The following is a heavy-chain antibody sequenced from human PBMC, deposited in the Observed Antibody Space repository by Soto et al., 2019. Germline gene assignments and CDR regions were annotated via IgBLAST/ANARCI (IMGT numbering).Heavy chain of an antibody. CDR3: ARTIAARPNFAY. CDR2: INHSGST. V-gene: IGHV4-34*01. CDR1: GGSFSGYY. J-gene: IGHJ4*02. Sequence: PSETLSLTCAVYGGSFSGYYWSWIRQPPGKGLEWIGEINHSGSTNYNPSLKSRVTISVDTSKNQFSLKLSSVTAADTAVYYCARTIAARPNFAYWGKGTRVTVSP. D-gene: IGHD6-6*01.